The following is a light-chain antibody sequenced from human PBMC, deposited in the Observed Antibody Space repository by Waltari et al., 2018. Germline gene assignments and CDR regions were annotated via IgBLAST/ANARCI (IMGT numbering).Light chain of an antibody. V-gene: IGLV2-8*01. CDR1: SSDAGGYNY. CDR3: SSYAGSNDPVV. CDR2: AVS. Sequence: QSALTQPPSASGSPGQSVAISCTGTSSDAGGYNYVSCYQQPPGKAPKLIIYAVSKRPSGVPDRFSGSKSGNTASLTVSGLQADDEADFYCSSYAGSNDPVVFGGGTKLTVL. J-gene: IGLJ2*01.